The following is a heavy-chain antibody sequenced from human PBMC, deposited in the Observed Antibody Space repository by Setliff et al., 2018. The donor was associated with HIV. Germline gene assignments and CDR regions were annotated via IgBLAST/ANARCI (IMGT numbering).Heavy chain of an antibody. CDR1: GGSITSYY. J-gene: IGHJ3*02. Sequence: SETLSLTCTVSGGSITSYYWNWIRQSPGKGLEWIGYIFDSGTTKYNPSVTSRVTISVDASKNQFFLQLSSVTAADTAVYYCVRDPPLTPTDADHPFDIWGQGTMVTVSS. D-gene: IGHD2-21*02. CDR2: IFDSGTT. CDR3: VRDPPLTPTDADHPFDI. V-gene: IGHV4-59*12.